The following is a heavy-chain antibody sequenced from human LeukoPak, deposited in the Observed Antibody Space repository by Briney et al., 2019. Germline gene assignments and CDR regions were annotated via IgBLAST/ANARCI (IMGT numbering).Heavy chain of an antibody. CDR3: ARGGNHGDYWYFDL. J-gene: IGHJ2*01. V-gene: IGHV3-7*01. Sequence: GGSLRLSCAASGFPFSSYWMAWVRQAPGKGLEWVASIKQDGGETFYVDSVKGRFTISRDNAKNSLYLQMNSLRAEDTAVYYCARGGNHGDYWYFDLWGRGTLVTVSS. CDR2: IKQDGGET. D-gene: IGHD4-17*01. CDR1: GFPFSSYW.